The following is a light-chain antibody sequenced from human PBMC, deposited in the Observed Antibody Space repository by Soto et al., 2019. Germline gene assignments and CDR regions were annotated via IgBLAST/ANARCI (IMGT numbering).Light chain of an antibody. V-gene: IGKV3-15*01. Sequence: EIVRTPSTANLSLSPGERATLSCRASQSVNSNLAWYQQKPGQAPRLLIYGAFTRATGIPARFSGSASGTEFTLTISSLQSEDFAVYYCQQYNSWPRTFGQGTNVDIK. CDR1: QSVNSN. CDR2: GAF. J-gene: IGKJ1*01. CDR3: QQYNSWPRT.